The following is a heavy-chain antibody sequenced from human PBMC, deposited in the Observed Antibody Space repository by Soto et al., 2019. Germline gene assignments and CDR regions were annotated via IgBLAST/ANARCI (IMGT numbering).Heavy chain of an antibody. J-gene: IGHJ4*02. CDR3: ASLGAAAGFDY. Sequence: EVQLVESGGGLVKPGGSLRLSCAASGFTFSSYSMNWARQAPGKGLEWVSSISSSSSYIYYADSVKGRFTISRDNAKNSLYLQMNSLRAEDTAVYYCASLGAAAGFDYWGQGTLVTVSS. CDR2: ISSSSSYI. CDR1: GFTFSSYS. D-gene: IGHD6-13*01. V-gene: IGHV3-21*01.